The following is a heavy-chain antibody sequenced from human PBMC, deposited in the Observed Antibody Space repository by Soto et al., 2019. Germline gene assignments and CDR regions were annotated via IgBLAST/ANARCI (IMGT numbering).Heavy chain of an antibody. Sequence: SVKFFCKASGGRFSSCAISWVRQAPGQGLEWMGGIIPIFGTANYAQKFQGGVTITADKSTSTAYMELSSLRSEDTAVYYCARDQSGYCSSTSCAIRYYGMDVWGQGTTVTVSS. D-gene: IGHD2-2*01. CDR3: ARDQSGYCSSTSCAIRYYGMDV. V-gene: IGHV1-69*06. CDR2: IIPIFGTA. J-gene: IGHJ6*02. CDR1: GGRFSSCA.